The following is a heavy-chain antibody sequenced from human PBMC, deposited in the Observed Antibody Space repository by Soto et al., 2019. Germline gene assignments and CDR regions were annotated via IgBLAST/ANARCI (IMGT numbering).Heavy chain of an antibody. CDR2: IYYSGST. D-gene: IGHD2-15*01. CDR3: ARHAEFGGTLGYCSGGSCYGGWFDP. CDR1: GGSISSSSYY. V-gene: IGHV4-39*01. Sequence: PSETLSLTCTVSGGSISSSSYYWGWIRQPPGKGLEWIGSIYYSGSTYYNPSLKSRVTMSVDTSKNQFSLKLSSVTAADTAVYYCARHAEFGGTLGYCSGGSCYGGWFDPWGQGTLVTVSS. J-gene: IGHJ5*02.